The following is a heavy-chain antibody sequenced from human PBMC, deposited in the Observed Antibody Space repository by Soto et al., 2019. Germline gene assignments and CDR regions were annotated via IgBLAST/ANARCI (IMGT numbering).Heavy chain of an antibody. CDR2: IIPIFGTA. D-gene: IGHD3-10*01. CDR1: GGTSSSYA. J-gene: IGHJ6*02. V-gene: IGHV1-69*01. CDR3: ARVIMVRGVISYYYGMDV. Sequence: QVQLVQSGAEVKKPGSSVKVSCKASGGTSSSYAISWVRQAPGQGLEWMGGIIPIFGTANYAQKFQGRVTITADESTSTAYMELSSLRSEDTAVYYCARVIMVRGVISYYYGMDVWGQGTTVTVSS.